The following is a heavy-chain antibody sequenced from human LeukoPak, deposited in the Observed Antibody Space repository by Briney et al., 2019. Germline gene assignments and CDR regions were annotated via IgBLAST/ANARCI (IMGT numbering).Heavy chain of an antibody. CDR2: INHSGST. D-gene: IGHD6-13*01. J-gene: IGHJ5*02. CDR3: ARAENGIAAAGTRWFDP. CDR1: GGSFSGYY. V-gene: IGHV4-34*01. Sequence: SETLSLTCAVYGGSFSGYYWSWIRQPPGKGLEWIGEINHSGSTNYNPSLKSRVTISVDTSKNQSSLKLSSVTAADTAVYYCARAENGIAAAGTRWFDPWGQGTLVTVPS.